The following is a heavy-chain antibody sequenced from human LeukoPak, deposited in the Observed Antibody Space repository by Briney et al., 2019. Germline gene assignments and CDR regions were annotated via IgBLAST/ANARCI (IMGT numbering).Heavy chain of an antibody. D-gene: IGHD3-16*01. Sequence: GGSLRLSCAASGFTFSSYSMNWVRQAPGKGLEWVSSISSSSYYIYYANSVKGRFTISRDNAKNSLYLQMNSLRAEDTAVYYCARGGDHPTFLFQYMDVWGKGTTVTVSS. CDR1: GFTFSSYS. CDR3: ARGGDHPTFLFQYMDV. CDR2: ISSSSYYI. V-gene: IGHV3-21*01. J-gene: IGHJ6*03.